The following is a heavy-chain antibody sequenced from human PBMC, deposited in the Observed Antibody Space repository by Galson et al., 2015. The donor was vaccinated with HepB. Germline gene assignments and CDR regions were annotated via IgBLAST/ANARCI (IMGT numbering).Heavy chain of an antibody. CDR1: GYTLTNYD. D-gene: IGHD2-15*01. V-gene: IGHV1-8*01. Sequence: SVKVSCKASGYTLTNYDINWVRQATGQGLEWMGWMNPKSDNTDYAQRFQGRVTMTRNTSISTAYMELSSLNSEDTAVYYCARGSSDCSGGICYYFDSWGQGTLVTVSS. CDR2: MNPKSDNT. CDR3: ARGSSDCSGGICYYFDS. J-gene: IGHJ4*02.